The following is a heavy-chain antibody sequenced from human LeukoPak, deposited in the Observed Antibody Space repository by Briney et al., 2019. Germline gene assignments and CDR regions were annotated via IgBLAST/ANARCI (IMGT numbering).Heavy chain of an antibody. V-gene: IGHV3-66*01. Sequence: GGSLRLSCEASGFTVTSNHMSWVRQAPGKGLEWVSIIYSGGSTYYADSVTGRFTISRDNAKNSLYLQMNSLRAEDTALYYCVRDRCSSTSCHDSPNWFDPWGQRTLVTVSS. D-gene: IGHD2-2*01. CDR1: GFTVTSNH. CDR2: IYSGGST. CDR3: VRDRCSSTSCHDSPNWFDP. J-gene: IGHJ5*02.